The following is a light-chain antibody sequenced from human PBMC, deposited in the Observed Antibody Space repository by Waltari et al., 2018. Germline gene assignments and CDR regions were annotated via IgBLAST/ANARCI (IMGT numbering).Light chain of an antibody. CDR1: RATLGPNN. J-gene: IGLJ2*01. V-gene: IGLV1-44*01. CDR2: TND. CDR3: ATWDDSLNGPV. Sequence: QSVLIQPPSASATPGQSVYISCSGSRATLGPNNVTWYHQVPGAAPKLLIYTNDQRPSGVSDRFSAVKSGTSASLAISGLQSEDEGDYYCATWDDSLNGPVFGGGTKLTVL.